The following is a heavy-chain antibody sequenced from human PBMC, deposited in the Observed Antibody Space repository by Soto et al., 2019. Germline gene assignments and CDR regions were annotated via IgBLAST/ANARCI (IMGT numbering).Heavy chain of an antibody. Sequence: QVQLVESGGGVVQPGRSLRLSCAASGFTFSSYGMHWVRQAPGKGLEWVAVISYDGSNKYYADSVKGRFTISRDNSKNTLYLQMNSLRAEDTAVYYCAKGRFQWLARDAFDIWGQGTMVTVSS. J-gene: IGHJ3*02. CDR1: GFTFSSYG. V-gene: IGHV3-30*18. CDR2: ISYDGSNK. CDR3: AKGRFQWLARDAFDI. D-gene: IGHD6-19*01.